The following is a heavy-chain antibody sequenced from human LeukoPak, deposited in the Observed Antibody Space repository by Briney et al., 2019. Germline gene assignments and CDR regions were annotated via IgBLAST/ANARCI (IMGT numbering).Heavy chain of an antibody. V-gene: IGHV3-48*04. CDR1: GFTFSGSG. CDR2: IRSSGGSI. Sequence: PGGSLRLSCAASGFTFSGSGMNWVRQAPGKGLEWVSGIRSSGGSIYYADSVQGRFTISRDNAKKSLYLQMNSLRAEDPAVYYCAGARFDYWGQGTMVTLSS. CDR3: AGARFDY. J-gene: IGHJ4*02.